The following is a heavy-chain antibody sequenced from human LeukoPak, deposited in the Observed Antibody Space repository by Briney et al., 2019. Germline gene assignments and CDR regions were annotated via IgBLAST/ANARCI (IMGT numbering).Heavy chain of an antibody. CDR2: IYYSGNT. J-gene: IGHJ4*02. CDR3: VRENYSSGWYGIIGY. CDR1: GGSISNYY. V-gene: IGHV4-59*01. D-gene: IGHD6-19*01. Sequence: VKPSETLSLTCTVSGGSISNYYWSWIRQPPGKGPEWIGYIYYSGNTNYNPSLKSRVTISVDTSKNQFSLKLSSVTAADTAVYYCVRENYSSGWYGIIGYWGQGTLVTVSS.